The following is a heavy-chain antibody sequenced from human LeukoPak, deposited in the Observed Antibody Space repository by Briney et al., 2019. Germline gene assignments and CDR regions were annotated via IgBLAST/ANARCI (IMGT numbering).Heavy chain of an antibody. Sequence: SETLSLTCAVYGGSFSGYYWSWIRQPPGKGLGWIGEINHSGSTNYNPSLKSRVTISVDTSKNQFSLKLSSVTAAGTAVYYCAGHHPRNTVDFWGQGTLVTVSS. J-gene: IGHJ4*02. D-gene: IGHD2/OR15-2a*01. CDR2: INHSGST. V-gene: IGHV4-34*01. CDR1: GGSFSGYY. CDR3: AGHHPRNTVDF.